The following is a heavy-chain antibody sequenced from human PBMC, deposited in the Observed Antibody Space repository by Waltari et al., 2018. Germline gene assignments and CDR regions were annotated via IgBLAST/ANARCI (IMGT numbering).Heavy chain of an antibody. Sequence: QVQLQESGPGLVKPSETLSLSCTVSGASLTTYYWSWIRRPPGKGLEYIGDIHDSGDTNYSPSLRSRVSMSLDTSKNQFSLKISSVTAADSAVYYCARVHGSESPLAWGTDVWGQGTAVTVSS. J-gene: IGHJ6*01. D-gene: IGHD2-21*01. CDR1: GASLTTYY. CDR3: ARVHGSESPLAWGTDV. V-gene: IGHV4-59*01. CDR2: IHDSGDT.